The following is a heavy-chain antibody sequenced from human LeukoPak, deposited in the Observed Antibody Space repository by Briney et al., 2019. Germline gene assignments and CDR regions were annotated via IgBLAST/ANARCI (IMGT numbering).Heavy chain of an antibody. V-gene: IGHV1-8*03. CDR3: ARVVVVITNDISDI. D-gene: IGHD3-22*01. J-gene: IGHJ3*02. CDR1: GYTFTSYD. Sequence: ASVKVSCKASGYTFTSYDINWVRQATGQGLEWMGWMNPNSGNTGYAQKFQGRVTITRNTSISTAYMELSSLRSEDTAMYYCARVVVVITNDISDIWGQGTMVIVSS. CDR2: MNPNSGNT.